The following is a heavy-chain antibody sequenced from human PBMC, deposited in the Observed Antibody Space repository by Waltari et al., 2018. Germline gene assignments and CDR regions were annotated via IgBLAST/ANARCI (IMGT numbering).Heavy chain of an antibody. CDR3: SGRGQQRGAPYYYYYMDV. V-gene: IGHV4-59*08. D-gene: IGHD3-10*01. Sequence: QVQLQESGPGLVKPSETLSLTCTVSGGSISSYYWSWIRQPPGKGLEWIGYIYYSGSNTDNPSRNSSLAISVGTTKNQFFRKLMCLTAADTAVYYCSGRGQQRGAPYYYYYMDVWGKGTTVTISS. CDR1: GGSISSYY. J-gene: IGHJ6*03. CDR2: IYYSGSN.